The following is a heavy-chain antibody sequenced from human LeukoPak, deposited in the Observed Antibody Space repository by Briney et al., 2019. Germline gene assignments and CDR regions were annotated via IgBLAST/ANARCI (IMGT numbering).Heavy chain of an antibody. Sequence: GGSLRLSCAASGFTFSSYWMSWVRQAPGKGLEWVANIKQDGSEKYYVDSVKGRFTISRDNAKNSLYLQMNSLRAEDTAVYYCARDRGYSNYEFDYWGQGTLVTVSS. CDR3: ARDRGYSNYEFDY. V-gene: IGHV3-7*01. D-gene: IGHD4-11*01. CDR1: GFTFSSYW. CDR2: IKQDGSEK. J-gene: IGHJ4*02.